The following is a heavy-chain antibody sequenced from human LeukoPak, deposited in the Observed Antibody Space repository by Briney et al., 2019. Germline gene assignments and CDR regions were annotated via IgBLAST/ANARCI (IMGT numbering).Heavy chain of an antibody. CDR2: IHPDSGAT. D-gene: IGHD6-13*01. CDR3: ARDPGGIAAAGYYYYGMDV. J-gene: IGHJ6*02. CDR1: GYTFASYY. Sequence: ASVKVSCKTSGYTFASYYLHFVRRAPGKGLEWLGWIHPDSGATSYAQDFQGRVTLTRDTSTSTAYMELSSLRSDDTAVYYCARDPGGIAAAGYYYYGMDVWGQGTTVTVSS. V-gene: IGHV1-2*02.